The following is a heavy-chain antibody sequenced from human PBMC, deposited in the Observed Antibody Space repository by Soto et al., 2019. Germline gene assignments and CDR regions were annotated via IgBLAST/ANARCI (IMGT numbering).Heavy chain of an antibody. CDR3: ARDAYYYGSGSCYSPSYYYGMDV. CDR1: GFTFSSYS. D-gene: IGHD3-10*01. J-gene: IGHJ6*02. CDR2: ISSSSSYI. V-gene: IGHV3-21*01. Sequence: GGSLRLSCAASGFTFSSYSMNWVRQAPGKGLEWVSSISSSSSYIYYADSVKGRFTISRDNAKNSLYLQMNSLRAEDTAVYYCARDAYYYGSGSCYSPSYYYGMDVWGQGTTVTVSS.